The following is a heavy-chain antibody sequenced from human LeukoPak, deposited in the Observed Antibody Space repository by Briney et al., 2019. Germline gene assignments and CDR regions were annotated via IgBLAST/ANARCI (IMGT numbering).Heavy chain of an antibody. CDR2: INPNSGGT. Sequence: ASVKVSCKASVYTFTGYYMHWVRQAPGQGLEWMGWINPNSGGTNYAQKFQGWVTMTRDTSISTAYMELSRLRSDDTAVYYCARRRPITIFGVVGFDYWGQGTLVTLSS. V-gene: IGHV1-2*04. D-gene: IGHD3-3*01. J-gene: IGHJ4*02. CDR3: ARRRPITIFGVVGFDY. CDR1: VYTFTGYY.